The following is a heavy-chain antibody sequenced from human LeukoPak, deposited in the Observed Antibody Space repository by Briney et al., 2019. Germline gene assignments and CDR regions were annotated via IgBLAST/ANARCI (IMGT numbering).Heavy chain of an antibody. D-gene: IGHD2-2*01. CDR2: VSGSGGNT. J-gene: IGHJ4*02. Sequence: GGSLRLSCAASGFTFSTYAMSWVRQAPGKGLEWVSSVSGSGGNTHYADSVKGRFTISRDNSKNTLSLQMNSLRAADTAVYYCAKEDLPVFDYWGQGTLVTVSS. CDR1: GFTFSTYA. V-gene: IGHV3-23*01. CDR3: AKEDLPVFDY.